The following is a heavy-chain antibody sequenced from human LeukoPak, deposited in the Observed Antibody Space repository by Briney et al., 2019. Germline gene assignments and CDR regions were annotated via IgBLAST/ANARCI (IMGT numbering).Heavy chain of an antibody. D-gene: IGHD4-17*01. J-gene: IGHJ5*02. CDR3: ARTPAPPYGDYVNWFDP. CDR1: GGSISSYY. V-gene: IGHV4-59*01. CDR2: IYYSGST. Sequence: SETLSLTCTVSGGSISSYYWSWVRQPPGKGLEWIGYIYYSGSTNYNPSLKSRVTISVDTSKNQFSLKLSSVTAADTAVYYCARTPAPPYGDYVNWFDPWGQGTLVTVSS.